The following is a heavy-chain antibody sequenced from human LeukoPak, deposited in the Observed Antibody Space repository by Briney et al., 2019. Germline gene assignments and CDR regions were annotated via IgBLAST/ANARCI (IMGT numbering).Heavy chain of an antibody. J-gene: IGHJ6*02. Sequence: SETLSLTCTVSGGSISSGGYYWSWIRQPPGKGLEWIGYIYHSGSTYYNPSLKSRVTISVDRSKNQFSLKLSSVTAADTAVYYCARDDSIYGMDVWGQGTTVTVSS. CDR2: IYHSGST. CDR3: ARDDSIYGMDV. D-gene: IGHD3-3*02. CDR1: GGSISSGGYY. V-gene: IGHV4-30-2*01.